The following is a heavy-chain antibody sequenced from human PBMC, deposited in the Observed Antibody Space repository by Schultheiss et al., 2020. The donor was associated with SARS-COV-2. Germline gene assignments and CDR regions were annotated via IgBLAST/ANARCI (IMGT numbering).Heavy chain of an antibody. CDR3: ARDLGGIAVAVHAFDI. D-gene: IGHD6-19*01. J-gene: IGHJ3*02. V-gene: IGHV3-74*01. CDR2: INSDGSST. CDR1: GFTFSSYW. Sequence: ESLKISCAASGFTFSSYWMHWVRQAPGKGLVWVSRINSDGSSTSYADSVKGRFTISRDNAKNSLYLQMNSLRAEDTAVYYCARDLGGIAVAVHAFDIWGQGTMVTVSS.